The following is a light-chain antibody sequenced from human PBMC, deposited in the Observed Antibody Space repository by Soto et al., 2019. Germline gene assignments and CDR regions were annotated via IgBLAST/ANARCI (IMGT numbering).Light chain of an antibody. CDR3: QQSLNPKT. Sequence: EIVMTQFPATLSVSPGERATLSCRASQSVRSNLAWYQQKPCQAPRLLIYATSTRATGIPDRFSGSGSGTDFTLTIDRLEHEDFAVYYCQQSLNPKTFGQGTKVDIK. V-gene: IGKV3D-15*01. CDR2: ATS. J-gene: IGKJ1*01. CDR1: QSVRSN.